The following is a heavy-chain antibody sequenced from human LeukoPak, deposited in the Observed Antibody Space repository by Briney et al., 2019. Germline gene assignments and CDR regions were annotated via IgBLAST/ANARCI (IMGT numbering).Heavy chain of an antibody. J-gene: IGHJ3*02. CDR1: GGSVRSYY. D-gene: IGHD1-26*01. V-gene: IGHV4-59*02. Sequence: SETLSLTCTVSGGSVRSYYWSWIRQPPGEGLEWIAYIHNSGSTNYNPSLKSRATISVETSKNQFSLKLSPVPAADTAVYYCVRDWEGFNFDIWGQGTVVTVSS. CDR2: IHNSGST. CDR3: VRDWEGFNFDI.